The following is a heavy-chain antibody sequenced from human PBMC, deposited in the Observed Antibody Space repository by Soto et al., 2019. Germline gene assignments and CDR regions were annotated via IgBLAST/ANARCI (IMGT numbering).Heavy chain of an antibody. J-gene: IGHJ3*01. CDR3: ATSRNYYFDSSGPDAFDV. D-gene: IGHD3-22*01. V-gene: IGHV1-2*04. Sequence: VSLKVSCKASGYTFTGYYIHWVRQAPGQGLEWLGWINPNSGGTNYAQTFQGWVTMTRDTSINTAYMELSRLRSDDSAVYYCATSRNYYFDSSGPDAFDVWGQGTKVTVSS. CDR2: INPNSGGT. CDR1: GYTFTGYY.